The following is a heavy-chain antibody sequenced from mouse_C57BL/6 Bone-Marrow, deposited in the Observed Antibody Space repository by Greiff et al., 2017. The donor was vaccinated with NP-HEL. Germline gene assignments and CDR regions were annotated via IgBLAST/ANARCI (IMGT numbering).Heavy chain of an antibody. CDR2: ISYDGSN. CDR1: GYSITSGYY. V-gene: IGHV3-6*01. J-gene: IGHJ2*01. Sequence: ESGPGLVKPSQSLSLTCSVTGYSITSGYYWNWIRQFPGNKLEWMGYISYDGSNNYNPSLKNRISITRDTSKNQFFLKLNSVTTEDTATYYCARSYGVDYWGQGTTLTVSS. D-gene: IGHD1-1*02. CDR3: ARSYGVDY.